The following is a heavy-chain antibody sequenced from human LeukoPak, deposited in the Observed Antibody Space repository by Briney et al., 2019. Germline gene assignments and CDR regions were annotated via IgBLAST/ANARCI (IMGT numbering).Heavy chain of an antibody. D-gene: IGHD6-13*01. Sequence: ASVKVSCKASGYTFTSYAMHWVRQAPGQRLEWMGWINAGNGNTKYSQKFQGRVTMTRDTSTSTVYMELSSLRSEDTAVYYCARANWSSSWYHYWGQGTLVTVSS. V-gene: IGHV1-3*01. CDR1: GYTFTSYA. J-gene: IGHJ4*02. CDR2: INAGNGNT. CDR3: ARANWSSSWYHY.